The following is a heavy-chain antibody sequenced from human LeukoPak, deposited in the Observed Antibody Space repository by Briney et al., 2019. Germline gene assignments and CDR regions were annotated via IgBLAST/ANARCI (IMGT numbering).Heavy chain of an antibody. CDR2: ISSSSSYI. D-gene: IGHD2-21*01. CDR1: GSTFSSYS. CDR3: ARDTNSAGAYFDY. Sequence: GGSLRLSCAASGSTFSSYSMNWVRQAPGKGLEWVSSISSSSSYIYYADSVKGRFTISRDNAKNSLYLQMNSLRAEDTAVYYCARDTNSAGAYFDYWGQGTLVTVSS. V-gene: IGHV3-21*01. J-gene: IGHJ4*02.